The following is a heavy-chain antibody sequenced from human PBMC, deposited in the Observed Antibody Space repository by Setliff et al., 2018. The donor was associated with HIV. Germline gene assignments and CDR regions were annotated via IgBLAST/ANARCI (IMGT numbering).Heavy chain of an antibody. CDR2: ISSSSSII. CDR3: ARDLAAAF. D-gene: IGHD6-13*01. CDR1: GFTFSIYS. V-gene: IGHV3-48*01. Sequence: PGGSLRLSCAASGFTFSIYSMNWVRQAPGEGLEWVSYISSSSSIIYYADSVKGRFTISRDNAKNSLYLQMNSLRAEDTAVYYCARDLAAAFWGKGTTVTVSS. J-gene: IGHJ6*04.